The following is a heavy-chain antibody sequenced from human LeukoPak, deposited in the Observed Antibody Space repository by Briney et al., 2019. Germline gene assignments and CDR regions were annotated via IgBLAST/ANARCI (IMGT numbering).Heavy chain of an antibody. V-gene: IGHV3-64D*06. CDR1: GFTFSSYA. J-gene: IGHJ4*02. CDR3: VKRPYCGGGCYYFDY. D-gene: IGHD2-21*02. Sequence: GGSLRLSCSASGFTFSSYAMHWVRQAPGKGLEYVSTISSSGGSTYYADSVKGRFTISRANSKNTLYLQMSSLRAEDTAVYYCVKRPYCGGGCYYFDYWGQGTLVTVSS. CDR2: ISSSGGST.